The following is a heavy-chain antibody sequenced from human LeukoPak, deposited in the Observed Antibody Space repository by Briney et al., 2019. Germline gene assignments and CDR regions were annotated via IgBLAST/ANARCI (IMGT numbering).Heavy chain of an antibody. J-gene: IGHJ6*03. D-gene: IGHD5-18*01. V-gene: IGHV4-34*01. Sequence: SETLSLTCAVYGGSFSGYYWSWIRQPPGKGLEWIGEINDSGSTNYNPSLKSRVTISVDTSKNQFSLKLSSVTAADTAVYYCARGGYSLYYYYYYYMDVWGKGTTVTVSS. CDR3: ARGGYSLYYYYYYYMDV. CDR2: INDSGST. CDR1: GGSFSGYY.